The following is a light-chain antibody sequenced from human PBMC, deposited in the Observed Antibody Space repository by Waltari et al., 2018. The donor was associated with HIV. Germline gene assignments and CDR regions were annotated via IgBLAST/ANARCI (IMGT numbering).Light chain of an antibody. CDR1: QNIKTD. CDR2: DAA. CDR3: HQYDKWPMYT. Sequence: EIRLTQSPVILSVSPGGRATLSCRASQNIKTDLAWYQQKPGQSPRLLIYDAATRTTGTPDRFSGSGSGTDFTLTISSVHSEDFAGYYCHQYDKWPMYTFGQGTKVDMK. V-gene: IGKV3-15*01. J-gene: IGKJ2*01.